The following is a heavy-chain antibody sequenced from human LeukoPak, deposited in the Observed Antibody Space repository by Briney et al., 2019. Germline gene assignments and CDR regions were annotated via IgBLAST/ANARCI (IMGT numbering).Heavy chain of an antibody. J-gene: IGHJ4*02. V-gene: IGHV4-61*02. CDR1: GGSISSGSYY. CDR2: IYTSGST. D-gene: IGHD4-11*01. CDR3: ARSAKGAQYSSY. Sequence: SQTLSLTCTVSGGSISSGSYYWSWIRQPAGKGLEWIGRIYTSGSTNYNPSLKSRVTISVDTSKNQFFLKLSSVTAADTAVYYCARSAKGAQYSSYWGQGTLVTVSS.